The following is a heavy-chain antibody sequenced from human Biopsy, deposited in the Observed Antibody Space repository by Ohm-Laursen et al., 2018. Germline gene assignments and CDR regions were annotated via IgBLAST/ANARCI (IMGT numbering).Heavy chain of an antibody. Sequence: LRLSCAAFGFTFSSHAMSWVRQAPGKGLECVSVINGSGGSTYYADPVKGRFTISRDNSKNALYLQMNSLRAEDTAMYYCARDLYDFCGECPFDPWGQGTLVTVS. J-gene: IGHJ5*02. D-gene: IGHD3-3*01. V-gene: IGHV3-23*01. CDR2: INGSGGST. CDR3: ARDLYDFCGECPFDP. CDR1: GFTFSSHA.